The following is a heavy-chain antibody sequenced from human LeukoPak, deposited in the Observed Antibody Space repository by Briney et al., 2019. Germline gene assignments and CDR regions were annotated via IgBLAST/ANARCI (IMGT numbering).Heavy chain of an antibody. CDR1: GFTFDDYA. V-gene: IGHV3-9*01. Sequence: GGSLRLSCAASGFTFDDYAMHWVRQAPGKGLEWVSGISWNSGRVGYADSVKGRFTISRDNTKNSLYLQMNSLRAEDTALYYCAKDYYYDSSGYYFDYWGQGTLVTVSS. CDR3: AKDYYYDSSGYYFDY. CDR2: ISWNSGRV. J-gene: IGHJ4*02. D-gene: IGHD3-22*01.